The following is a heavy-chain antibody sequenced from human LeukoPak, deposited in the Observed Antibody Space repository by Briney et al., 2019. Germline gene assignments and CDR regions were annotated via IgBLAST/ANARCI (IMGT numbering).Heavy chain of an antibody. Sequence: KGGESLKISCKGSGYSFTSYWIGWVRQMPGKGLEWMGIISPAASDTTYSPSFQGQVTISADKSISTAYLQWSSLKASDTAMYYCARGLGYYYDSSGYPGYFDYWGRGTLVTVSS. CDR1: GYSFTSYW. CDR3: ARGLGYYYDSSGYPGYFDY. J-gene: IGHJ4*02. CDR2: ISPAASDT. V-gene: IGHV5-51*01. D-gene: IGHD3-22*01.